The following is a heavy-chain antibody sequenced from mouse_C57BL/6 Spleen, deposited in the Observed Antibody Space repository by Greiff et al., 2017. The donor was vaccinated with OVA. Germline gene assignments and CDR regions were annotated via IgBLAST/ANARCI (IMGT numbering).Heavy chain of an antibody. CDR3: ARREDH. Sequence: VQLQQSGPELVKPGASVKISCKASGYSFTGYYMNWVKQSPEKSLEWIGEINPSTGGTTYNQKFKAKATLTVDKSSSTAYMQLKSLTSEDSAVYYCARREDHWGQGTTLTVSS. V-gene: IGHV1-42*01. CDR2: INPSTGGT. J-gene: IGHJ2*01. CDR1: GYSFTGYY.